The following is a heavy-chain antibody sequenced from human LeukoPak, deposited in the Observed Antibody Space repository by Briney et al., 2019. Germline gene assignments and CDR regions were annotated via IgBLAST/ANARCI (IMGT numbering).Heavy chain of an antibody. CDR1: GYTFTGYY. V-gene: IGHV1-2*02. D-gene: IGHD5/OR15-5a*01. CDR2: INPNSGGT. CDR3: ARDHLDIVSTIYSY. J-gene: IGHJ4*02. Sequence: ASVKVSCKTSGYTFTGYYIHWVRQVPGQGLVWMGWINPNSGGTKYAEKFQGRVTMTRDTSISTAYMELSSLTSDDTALYFCARDHLDIVSTIYSYWGQGTLVTVSS.